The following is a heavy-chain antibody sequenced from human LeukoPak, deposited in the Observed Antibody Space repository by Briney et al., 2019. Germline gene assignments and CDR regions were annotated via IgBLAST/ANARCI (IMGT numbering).Heavy chain of an antibody. CDR2: ISSSSSYI. Sequence: PGGSLRLSCAASGFTFSSYSMNWVRQAPGKGLEWVSSISSSSSYIYYADSVKGRFTISRDNSKNTLYLQMNSLRAEDTGVYYCAKDSYGSGRGWYFDYWGQGTLVTVSS. CDR3: AKDSYGSGRGWYFDY. V-gene: IGHV3-21*04. CDR1: GFTFSSYS. D-gene: IGHD3-10*01. J-gene: IGHJ4*02.